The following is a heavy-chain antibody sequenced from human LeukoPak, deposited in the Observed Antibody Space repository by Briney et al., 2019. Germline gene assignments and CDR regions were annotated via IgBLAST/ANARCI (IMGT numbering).Heavy chain of an antibody. V-gene: IGHV3-48*03. CDR1: GFTFSSYE. CDR2: ISSSGSTI. J-gene: IGHJ4*02. D-gene: IGHD3-10*01. CDR3: ARDRGKDYFDY. Sequence: GESLRLSCAGSGFTFSSYEMNWVRQAPGKGLEWVSYISSSGSTIYYADPVKGRFISSRDNAKNSLYLQMNSLRAEDTAVYYCARDRGKDYFDYWGQGTLVTVSS.